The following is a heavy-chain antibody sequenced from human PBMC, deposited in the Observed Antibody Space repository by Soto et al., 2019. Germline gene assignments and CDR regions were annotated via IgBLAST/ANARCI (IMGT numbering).Heavy chain of an antibody. Sequence: GASVKVSCKASGYTFTGYYMHCVRQAPGQGLEWMGWINPNSGGTNYAQKFQGRVTMTRDTSISTAYMELSRLRSDDTAVYYCARDMDSSGWYGAEYFQHWGQGTLVTVSS. CDR2: INPNSGGT. CDR3: ARDMDSSGWYGAEYFQH. CDR1: GYTFTGYY. V-gene: IGHV1-2*02. J-gene: IGHJ1*01. D-gene: IGHD6-19*01.